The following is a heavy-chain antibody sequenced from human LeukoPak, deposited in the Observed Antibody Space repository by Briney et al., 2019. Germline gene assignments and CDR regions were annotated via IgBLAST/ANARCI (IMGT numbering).Heavy chain of an antibody. D-gene: IGHD1-1*01. J-gene: IGHJ4*02. CDR3: ARVRWNAADY. CDR1: GGSISSGSYY. Sequence: SETLSLTCTVSGGSISSGSYYWSWLRQPAGTGLEWIGRIYTSGSTNYNPSLKSRVTISVDTSKNQFSLKLSSVTAADTAVYYCARVRWNAADYWGQGTLVTVSS. V-gene: IGHV4-61*02. CDR2: IYTSGST.